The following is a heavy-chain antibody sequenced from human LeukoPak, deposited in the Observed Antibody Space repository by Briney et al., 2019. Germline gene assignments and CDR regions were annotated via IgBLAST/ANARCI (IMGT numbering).Heavy chain of an antibody. CDR3: ARDLGDGYNLNWFDP. V-gene: IGHV1-69*04. Sequence: ASVKVSCKASGGTFSSYAISRVRQAPGQGLEWMGRIIPIFGIANYAQKFQGRVTITADKSTSTAYMELSSLRSEDTAVYYCARDLGDGYNLNWFDPWGQGTLVTVSS. CDR2: IIPIFGIA. J-gene: IGHJ5*02. D-gene: IGHD5-24*01. CDR1: GGTFSSYA.